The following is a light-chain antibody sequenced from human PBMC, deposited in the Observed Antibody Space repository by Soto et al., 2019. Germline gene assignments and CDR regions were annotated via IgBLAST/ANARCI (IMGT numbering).Light chain of an antibody. Sequence: HSVLTQPASLNGSPGQSIAISCTGTSSDVGGYDYVSWYQQQPDKAPKLMIYEVTKRPSGVSNRFSGSKSGNTASLTISGLQAEDEADYYCSSHTSGSTRVFGPGTKVTVL. CDR1: SSDVGGYDY. J-gene: IGLJ1*01. V-gene: IGLV2-14*01. CDR3: SSHTSGSTRV. CDR2: EVT.